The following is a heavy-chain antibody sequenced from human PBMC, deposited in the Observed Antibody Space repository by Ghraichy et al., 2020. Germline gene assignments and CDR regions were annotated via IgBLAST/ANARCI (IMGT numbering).Heavy chain of an antibody. V-gene: IGHV3-7*03. CDR3: ARGPSYCGGDCYQYFQH. CDR1: GFTFRSYW. J-gene: IGHJ1*01. Sequence: GESLNISCAASGFTFRSYWMSWVRQAPGKGLEWVANIKEDGSEKFYVDSVKGRFTISRDNARSSLYLQINSLRAEDTAVYYCARGPSYCGGDCYQYFQHWGQGTLVTVSS. D-gene: IGHD2-21*02. CDR2: IKEDGSEK.